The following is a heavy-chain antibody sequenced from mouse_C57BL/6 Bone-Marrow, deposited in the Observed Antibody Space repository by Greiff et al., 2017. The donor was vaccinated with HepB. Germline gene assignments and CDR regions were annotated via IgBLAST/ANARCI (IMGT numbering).Heavy chain of an antibody. Sequence: EVKVVESGGGLVQPGSSLRLSCAASGFVFIDYSMSWVRQLPGKAPEWLALIRNKVNGYTTDYSASVKGRFTISRDNSQNILYLQMNTLRAADSATYYCVKAVSAGSSYTWFAYWGQGTLVTVSA. CDR1: GFVFIDYS. J-gene: IGHJ3*01. D-gene: IGHD1-1*01. CDR2: IRNKVNGYTT. V-gene: IGHV7-4*01. CDR3: VKAVSAGSSYTWFAY.